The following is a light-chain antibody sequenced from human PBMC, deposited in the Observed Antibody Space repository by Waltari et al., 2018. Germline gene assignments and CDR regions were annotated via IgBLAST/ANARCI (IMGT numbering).Light chain of an antibody. Sequence: QSALTQTASVSGSPGKSITISCTGTSSDIGSHNLVSWYQKSPGKAPRLIIYEDNKRPAGASNLFSGSKSGNTASLTIFGLQAEDEGEYYCCSYAGRRSLMFGGGTKVTVL. CDR1: SSDIGSHNL. J-gene: IGLJ3*02. V-gene: IGLV2-23*01. CDR3: CSYAGRRSLM. CDR2: EDN.